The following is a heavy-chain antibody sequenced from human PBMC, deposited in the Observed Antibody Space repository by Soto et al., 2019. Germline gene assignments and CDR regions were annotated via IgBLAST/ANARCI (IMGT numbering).Heavy chain of an antibody. CDR3: ARQPSVTHAHVDY. J-gene: IGHJ4*02. D-gene: IGHD4-17*01. V-gene: IGHV4-39*01. Sequence: PSETLSLTCTVSGSSISSSNYYWGWIRQPPGKELEWIGSVYYSGSTYYNPSLKSRVTISVDTSKNQFSLKLSSVTAADTAVFYCARQPSVTHAHVDYWGQGSLVTVSS. CDR2: VYYSGST. CDR1: GSSISSSNYY.